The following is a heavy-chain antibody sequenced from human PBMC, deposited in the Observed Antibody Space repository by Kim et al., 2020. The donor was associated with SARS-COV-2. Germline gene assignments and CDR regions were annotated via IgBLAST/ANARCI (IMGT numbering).Heavy chain of an antibody. CDR1: GYTFNSYG. V-gene: IGHV1-18*04. Sequence: ASVKVSCKASGYTFNSYGITWVRQAPGQGLEWMGWISAYNGNSNYAPQLQGRVTLTTDTVTSTAYLEVRRLTSDDTAVYYCARAPGQALNVIFDYWGLGTLVTVSS. D-gene: IGHD3-16*02. J-gene: IGHJ4*02. CDR3: ARAPGQALNVIFDY. CDR2: ISAYNGNS.